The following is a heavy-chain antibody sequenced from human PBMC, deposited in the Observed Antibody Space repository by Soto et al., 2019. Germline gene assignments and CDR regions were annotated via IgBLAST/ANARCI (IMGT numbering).Heavy chain of an antibody. J-gene: IGHJ3*02. Sequence: SETLSLTCAVYGGSFSGYYWSWIRQPPGKGLEWIGEINHSGSTNYNPSLKSRVTISVDTSKNQFSLKLSSVTAADTAVYYCARRMAGGIVVVIGAFDIWGQGTMVTVSS. CDR3: ARRMAGGIVVVIGAFDI. D-gene: IGHD3-22*01. CDR1: GGSFSGYY. CDR2: INHSGST. V-gene: IGHV4-34*01.